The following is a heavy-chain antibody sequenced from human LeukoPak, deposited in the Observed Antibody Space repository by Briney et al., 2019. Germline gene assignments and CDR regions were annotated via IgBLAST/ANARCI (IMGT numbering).Heavy chain of an antibody. CDR3: AKSLLTTASGTGRAFDI. J-gene: IGHJ3*02. D-gene: IGHD1-26*01. Sequence: GGSLRLSSAASGFTVSSNYMSWVRQAPGEGLEWVSVIYSGGSTYYADPLKGRFTISRDNSKNTLYLQMDSLRAEDTAKYYCAKSLLTTASGTGRAFDIWGQGTMVTVSA. CDR1: GFTVSSNY. V-gene: IGHV3-53*01. CDR2: IYSGGST.